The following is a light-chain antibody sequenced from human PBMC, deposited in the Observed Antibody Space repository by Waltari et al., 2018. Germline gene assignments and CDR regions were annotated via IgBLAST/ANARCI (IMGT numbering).Light chain of an antibody. CDR2: YVS. Sequence: QSALAQSASVSGSPGQSITISCTGTGRDIGYYNFVSWYQQHPGKAPKLLIFYVSRRSAGLSHRFSGSKSGNTAPLTISGLQAEDEADYYCSSYTSTNTIIFGGGTKVTVL. CDR3: SSYTSTNTII. CDR1: GRDIGYYNF. V-gene: IGLV2-14*03. J-gene: IGLJ2*01.